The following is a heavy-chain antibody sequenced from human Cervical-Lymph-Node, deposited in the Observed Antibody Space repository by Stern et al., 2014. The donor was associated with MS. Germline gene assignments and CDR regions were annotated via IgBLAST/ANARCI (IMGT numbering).Heavy chain of an antibody. J-gene: IGHJ3*01. CDR2: IIPIFDTP. CDR1: GGTFTSFS. CDR3: VLPSKVTTAAFDV. D-gene: IGHD4-17*01. Sequence: QEQLVQSGAEVKKPGSSVNVSCKASGGTFTSFSINWVRQAPGQRLEWMGGIIPIFDTPNLAQKFQGRVTITADSSTSTVYMALNSLRSDDTAVYYCVLPSKVTTAAFDVWGRGTMVTVSS. V-gene: IGHV1-69*06.